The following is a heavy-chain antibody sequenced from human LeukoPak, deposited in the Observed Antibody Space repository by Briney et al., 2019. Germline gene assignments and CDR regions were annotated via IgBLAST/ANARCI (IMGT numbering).Heavy chain of an antibody. CDR3: ARILWFGSDAFDI. D-gene: IGHD3-10*01. V-gene: IGHV4-34*01. CDR2: INHSGST. Sequence: PSETLSLTCAVYGGSFSGYYWSWIRQPPGKGLEWIGEINHSGSTNYNPSLKSRVTISVDTSKNQFSLKLSSVTAADTAVYYCARILWFGSDAFDIWGQGTMVTVSS. J-gene: IGHJ3*02. CDR1: GGSFSGYY.